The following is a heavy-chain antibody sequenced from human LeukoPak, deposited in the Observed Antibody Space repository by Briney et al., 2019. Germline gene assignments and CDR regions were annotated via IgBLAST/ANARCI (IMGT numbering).Heavy chain of an antibody. J-gene: IGHJ4*02. CDR1: GYTFTSYY. V-gene: IGHV1-46*01. Sequence: ASVKVSCKASGYTFTSYYMHWVRQAPGQGLEWMGIINPSGGSTSYAQKFQGRVTMTRDTSTGTVYMELSSLRSEDTAVYYCARDQPDSSTIEYYFDYWGQGTLVTVSS. CDR2: INPSGGST. D-gene: IGHD2-2*01. CDR3: ARDQPDSSTIEYYFDY.